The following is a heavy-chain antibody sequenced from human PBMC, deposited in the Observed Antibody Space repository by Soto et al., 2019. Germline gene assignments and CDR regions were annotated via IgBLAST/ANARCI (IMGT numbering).Heavy chain of an antibody. D-gene: IGHD4-17*01. Sequence: QVQLVQSGAEVKKPGTSVKVSCKASGYTFTSNGISWVRQAPGQGLEWMGWISTYNGNTNYAQKLQGRVTMTRDTSTSRAYMELRDLRSDGTAGYYCARDGYGDYGYWGQGSLVTVSS. CDR1: GYTFTSNG. CDR3: ARDGYGDYGY. CDR2: ISTYNGNT. V-gene: IGHV1-18*01. J-gene: IGHJ4*02.